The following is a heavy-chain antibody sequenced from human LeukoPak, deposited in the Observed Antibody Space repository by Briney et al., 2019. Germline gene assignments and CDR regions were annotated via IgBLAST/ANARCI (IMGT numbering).Heavy chain of an antibody. CDR2: VSYSGST. CDR1: GGSVSSGSYY. CDR3: ARDPKSAVGYYYYGMEV. V-gene: IGHV4-61*01. J-gene: IGHJ6*02. Sequence: SETLSLTCTVSGGSVSSGSYYWSWIRQPPGKGLEWIGHVSYSGSTNYNPSLKSRVTISLDTSKNQFSLKLSSMTAADTAVYFCARDPKSAVGYYYYGMEVWGQGTTVTVSS. D-gene: IGHD6-19*01.